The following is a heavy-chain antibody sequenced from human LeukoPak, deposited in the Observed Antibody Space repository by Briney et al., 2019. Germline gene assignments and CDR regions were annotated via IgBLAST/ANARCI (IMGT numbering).Heavy chain of an antibody. CDR1: GGTFSSYA. Sequence: SVKVSCKASGGTFSSYAISWVRRAPGQGLEWMGGIIPIFGTANYAQKFQGRVTITADESTSTVYMELSSLRSEDTAVYYCARVGRITMVRGVISGAFDIWGQGTMVTVSS. CDR3: ARVGRITMVRGVISGAFDI. D-gene: IGHD3-10*01. CDR2: IIPIFGTA. J-gene: IGHJ3*02. V-gene: IGHV1-69*13.